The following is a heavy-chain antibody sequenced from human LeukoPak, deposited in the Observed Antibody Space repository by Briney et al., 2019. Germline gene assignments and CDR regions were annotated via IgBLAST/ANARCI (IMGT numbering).Heavy chain of an antibody. Sequence: ASVKVSCKASGCTFTSYGFTWVRQAPGQGLEWMGWMNPNNADRELAQKFRGRVTFSTDASASTVYMDLRSLGSDDTGVYYCSRDSDFVVDFWGQGTLVAVSS. CDR3: SRDSDFVVDF. CDR1: GCTFTSYG. J-gene: IGHJ4*02. D-gene: IGHD2-15*01. CDR2: MNPNNADR. V-gene: IGHV1-18*01.